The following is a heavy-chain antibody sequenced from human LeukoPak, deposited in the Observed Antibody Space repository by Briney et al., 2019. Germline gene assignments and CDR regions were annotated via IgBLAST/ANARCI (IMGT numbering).Heavy chain of an antibody. Sequence: GGSLRLSCAASGFTFSSYSTNWVRQAPGKGLEWVSSISSSSSYIYYADSVKGRFTISRDNAKNSLYLQMNSLRAEDTAVYYCASRSSRRAAPNYWGQGTLVTVSS. D-gene: IGHD6-13*01. J-gene: IGHJ4*02. CDR3: ASRSSRRAAPNY. V-gene: IGHV3-21*01. CDR2: ISSSSSYI. CDR1: GFTFSSYS.